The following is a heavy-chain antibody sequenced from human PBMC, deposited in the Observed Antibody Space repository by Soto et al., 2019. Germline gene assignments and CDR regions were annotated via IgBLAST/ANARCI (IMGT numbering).Heavy chain of an antibody. J-gene: IGHJ4*02. CDR1: GYTFTSYD. Sequence: QVQLVQSGAEVKKPGASVKVSCKASGYTFTSYDINWVRQATGQGLEWMGWMNPNSGNTGYAQKFQGRVTMTRNTSISTAYMELSSLRSEDTAVYYCARGRRPGAAVRGRYFDYWGQGTLVTVSS. CDR2: MNPNSGNT. D-gene: IGHD1-26*01. V-gene: IGHV1-8*01. CDR3: ARGRRPGAAVRGRYFDY.